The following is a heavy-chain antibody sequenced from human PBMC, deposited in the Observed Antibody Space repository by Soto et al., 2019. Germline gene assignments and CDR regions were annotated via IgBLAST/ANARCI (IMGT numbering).Heavy chain of an antibody. V-gene: IGHV4-59*01. Sequence: LSLTCSVSGASISSYYWTWIRQPPGGGLEWIGYMHHTQGTNDNPSLRGRVHMSIDTSMNQFSLRLTSVTAAATAVYYCARRQRITMIVVVIADAFDIWGQGTMVTVSS. CDR2: MHHTQGT. D-gene: IGHD3-22*01. CDR1: GASISSYY. CDR3: ARRQRITMIVVVIADAFDI. J-gene: IGHJ3*02.